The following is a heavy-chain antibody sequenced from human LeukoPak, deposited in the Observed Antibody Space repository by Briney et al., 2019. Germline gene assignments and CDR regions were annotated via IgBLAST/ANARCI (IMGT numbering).Heavy chain of an antibody. D-gene: IGHD3-10*01. J-gene: IGHJ4*02. V-gene: IGHV4-39*01. CDR3: ARVPLWFGELLGFDY. CDR1: GGSISGYY. CDR2: IYYSGST. Sequence: SETLSLTCAVSGGSISGYYWGWIRQPPGKGLEWIGSIYYSGSTYYNPSLKSRVTISVDTSKNQFSLKLSSVTAADTAVYYCARVPLWFGELLGFDYWGQGTLVTVSS.